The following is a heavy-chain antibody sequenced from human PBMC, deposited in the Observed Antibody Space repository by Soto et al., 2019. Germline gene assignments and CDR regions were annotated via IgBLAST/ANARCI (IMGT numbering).Heavy chain of an antibody. CDR1: GGSISSYY. Sequence: SETLSLTCTVSGGSISSYYWSWIRQPPGKGLEWIGYIYYSGSTNYNPSLKSRATISVDTSKNQFSLKLSSVTAADTAVYYCASRAAAFDYYGMDVWGQGTTVTVSS. D-gene: IGHD6-13*01. J-gene: IGHJ6*02. CDR2: IYYSGST. CDR3: ASRAAAFDYYGMDV. V-gene: IGHV4-59*01.